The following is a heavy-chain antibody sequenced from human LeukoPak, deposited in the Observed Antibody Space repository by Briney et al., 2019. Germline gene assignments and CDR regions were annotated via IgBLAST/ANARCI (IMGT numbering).Heavy chain of an antibody. D-gene: IGHD2-2*01. CDR3: AREAYPYCSSTSCYPH. CDR1: GDSISSRSHY. Sequence: SETLSLTCIVSGDSISSRSHYWGWIRQPPGKGLEWIGSIYYSGSTYYNPSLKGRVTISVDTSKNQFSLKLSSVTAADTAVYYCAREAYPYCSSTSCYPHWGQGTLVTVSS. J-gene: IGHJ4*02. V-gene: IGHV4-39*07. CDR2: IYYSGST.